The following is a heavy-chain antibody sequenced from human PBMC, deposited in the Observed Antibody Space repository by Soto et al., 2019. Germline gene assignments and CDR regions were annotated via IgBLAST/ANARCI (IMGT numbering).Heavy chain of an antibody. J-gene: IGHJ4*02. V-gene: IGHV4-4*02. D-gene: IGHD4-4*01. CDR3: ARGAVSLGEDYFDY. CDR1: SGSISSSNW. CDR2: IYHSGST. Sequence: QVQLQESGPGLVKPSGTLSLTCAVSSGSISSSNWWSWVRQPPGKGLEWIGEIYHSGSTNNNPSLKSRVTISVDKSKYLCCLKLSSVTAADTAVYYCARGAVSLGEDYFDYWGQGTLVTVSS.